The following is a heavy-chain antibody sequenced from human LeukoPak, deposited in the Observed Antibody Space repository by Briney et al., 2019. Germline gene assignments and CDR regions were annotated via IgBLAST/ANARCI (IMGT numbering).Heavy chain of an antibody. CDR2: IYYSGST. V-gene: IGHV4-39*01. D-gene: IGHD3-10*01. Sequence: PSETLSLTCTVSGGSISSSSYYWGWIRQPPGEGLEWIGNIYYSGSTYYNPSLKSRVTISVDTSKNQFSLKLSSVTAADTAVYFCSRPGIRNWFGPWGQGTLVTVSS. CDR1: GGSISSSSYY. J-gene: IGHJ5*02. CDR3: SRPGIRNWFGP.